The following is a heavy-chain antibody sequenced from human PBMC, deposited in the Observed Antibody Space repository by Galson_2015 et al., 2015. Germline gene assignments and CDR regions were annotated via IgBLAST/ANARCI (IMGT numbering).Heavy chain of an antibody. CDR2: INSDGSST. CDR1: GFTFSSYW. Sequence: SLRLSCAASGFTFSSYWMHWVRQAPGKGLVWVSRINSDGSSTSYADSVKGRFTISRDNAKNTLYLQMNSLRAEDTAVYYCAKDRYGDLHGGFDYWGQGTLVTVSS. V-gene: IGHV3-74*01. D-gene: IGHD4-17*01. CDR3: AKDRYGDLHGGFDY. J-gene: IGHJ4*02.